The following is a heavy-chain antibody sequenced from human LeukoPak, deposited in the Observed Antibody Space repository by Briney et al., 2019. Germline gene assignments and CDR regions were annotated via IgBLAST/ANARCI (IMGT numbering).Heavy chain of an antibody. V-gene: IGHV4-59*12. D-gene: IGHD3-16*01. CDR1: GGSISSYY. J-gene: IGHJ6*02. CDR2: IYYSGST. CDR3: ATLGVPNIVWEDYYYYGMDV. Sequence: PSETLSLTCTVSGGSISSYYWSWIRQPPGKGLEWIGYIYYSGSTNYNPSLKSRVTISVDTSKNQFSLKLSSVTAADTAVYYCATLGVPNIVWEDYYYYGMDVWGQGTTVTVSS.